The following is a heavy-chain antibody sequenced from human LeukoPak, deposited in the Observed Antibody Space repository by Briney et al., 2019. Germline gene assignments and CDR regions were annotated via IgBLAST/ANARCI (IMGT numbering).Heavy chain of an antibody. CDR1: GYSFTDYY. Sequence: ASVKVSCKASGYSFTDYYTHWVRQAPGQGLEWMGWISPRSGDTSYAQKFQGRVTMTRDTSINTVDMDLSGLTSDDTAVFYCARGREIHGGSDTKLDDYWGQGTLVTVSS. V-gene: IGHV1-2*02. J-gene: IGHJ4*02. CDR2: ISPRSGDT. CDR3: ARGREIHGGSDTKLDDY. D-gene: IGHD3-10*01.